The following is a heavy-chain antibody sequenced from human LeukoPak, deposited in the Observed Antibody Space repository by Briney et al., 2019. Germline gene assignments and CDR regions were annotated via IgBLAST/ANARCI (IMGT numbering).Heavy chain of an antibody. CDR2: FDPEEAKM. D-gene: IGHD3-3*01. CDR3: TTRSSDFWSGFVN. CDR1: GNSLSELS. J-gene: IGHJ4*02. Sequence: ASVKVSCKASGNSLSELSIQWVRQAPGKGLECMGGFDPEEAKMVYAQNFQGRVTMTEDTSTQTAYMELSGLTSDDTAVYYCTTRSSDFWSGFVNWGQGTLVTVSS. V-gene: IGHV1-24*01.